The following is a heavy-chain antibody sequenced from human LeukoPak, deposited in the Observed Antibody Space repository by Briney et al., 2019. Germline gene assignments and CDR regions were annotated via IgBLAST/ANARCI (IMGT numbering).Heavy chain of an antibody. Sequence: PSETLSLTCTVSGGSISSYYWSWIRQPPGKGLEWIGYIYYSGSTNYNPSLKSRVTISVDTSKNQFSLKLSSVTAADTAVYYCARRGYYDSKAFDVWGQGTMVTVSS. D-gene: IGHD3-22*01. CDR3: ARRGYYDSKAFDV. CDR2: IYYSGST. V-gene: IGHV4-59*08. J-gene: IGHJ3*01. CDR1: GGSISSYY.